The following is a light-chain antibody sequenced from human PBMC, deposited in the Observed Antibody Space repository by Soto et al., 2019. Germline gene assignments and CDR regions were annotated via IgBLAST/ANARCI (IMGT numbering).Light chain of an antibody. V-gene: IGKV1-5*03. CDR1: QSVSTW. J-gene: IGKJ1*01. Sequence: DILMTQSPSTLSVSVGDRVTITCRASQSVSTWLAWYQQKPGKAPKLLIYTASNLEGGVPSRFSGSGSGTEFTLTSSSLQPDDCATYYCQQYDSAWPFGQGTKAEIK. CDR3: QQYDSAWP. CDR2: TAS.